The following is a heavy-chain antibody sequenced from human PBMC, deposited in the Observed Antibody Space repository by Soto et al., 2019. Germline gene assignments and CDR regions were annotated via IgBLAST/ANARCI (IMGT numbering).Heavy chain of an antibody. Sequence: QVPLVQSGAEVKEPGASVKVSCKASGYTLTSYYIHWIRQAPGQGLEWMGIINPNGGSTNYAQSFQGRVTITRDTSTSTVYMDLSSLRSEDTAVYYCARGLASGDYWGQGTLVTVSS. CDR3: ARGLASGDY. CDR1: GYTLTSYY. V-gene: IGHV1-46*03. J-gene: IGHJ4*02. D-gene: IGHD6-6*01. CDR2: INPNGGST.